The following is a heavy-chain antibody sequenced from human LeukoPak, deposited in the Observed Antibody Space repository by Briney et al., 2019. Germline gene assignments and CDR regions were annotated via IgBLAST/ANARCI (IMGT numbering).Heavy chain of an antibody. V-gene: IGHV1-8*01. D-gene: IGHD6-19*01. CDR3: ARYSSGWYDY. Sequence: ASVKVPCRASGYTFTSYDINWVRQATGQGLEWTGWMNPNSGNTGYAQKFQGRVTMTRNTSISTAYMELSSLRSEDTAVYYCARYSSGWYDYWGQGTLVTVSS. J-gene: IGHJ4*02. CDR1: GYTFTSYD. CDR2: MNPNSGNT.